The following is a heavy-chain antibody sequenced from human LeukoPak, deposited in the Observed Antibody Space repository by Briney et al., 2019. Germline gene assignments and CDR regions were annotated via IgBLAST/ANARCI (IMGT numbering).Heavy chain of an antibody. Sequence: PGGSLRLSCAASGFTFSNYWMHWVRQAPGKGLVWVSRISVDGSSTTYADSVKGRFTISRDNARNTLYLQLNRLRADDTAIYYCARGSDYTSSSAADWGQGTLVTVSS. CDR2: ISVDGSST. D-gene: IGHD6-13*01. V-gene: IGHV3-74*01. CDR1: GFTFSNYW. J-gene: IGHJ4*02. CDR3: ARGSDYTSSSAAD.